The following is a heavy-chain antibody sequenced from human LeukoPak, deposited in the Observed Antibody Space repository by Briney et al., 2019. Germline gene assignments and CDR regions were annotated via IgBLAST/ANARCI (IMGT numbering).Heavy chain of an antibody. CDR3: ARVQRAVTTVTN. V-gene: IGHV4-61*01. CDR1: GGSLSSSSYF. CDR2: IYFSGST. D-gene: IGHD4-11*01. Sequence: SETLSLTCTVSGGSLSSSSYFWSWLRQPPGTGLEWVGYIYFSGSTNYNPSLKSRVTISVDMSKNQFSLKLSSVTAADTAVYYCARVQRAVTTVTNWGQGTLVTVSS. J-gene: IGHJ4*02.